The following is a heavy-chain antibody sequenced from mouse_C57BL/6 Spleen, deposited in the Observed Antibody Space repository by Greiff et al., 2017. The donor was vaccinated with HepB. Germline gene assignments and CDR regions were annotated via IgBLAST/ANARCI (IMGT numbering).Heavy chain of an antibody. CDR3: TRRGGGNYFDY. CDR1: GYTFTDYE. CDR2: IDPETGGT. J-gene: IGHJ2*01. V-gene: IGHV1-15*01. Sequence: VKLVESGAELVRPGASVTLSCKASGYTFTDYEMHWVKQTPVHGLEWIGAIDPETGGTAYNQKFKGKAILTADKSSSTAYMELRSLTSEDSAVYYCTRRGGGNYFDYWGQGTTLTVSS.